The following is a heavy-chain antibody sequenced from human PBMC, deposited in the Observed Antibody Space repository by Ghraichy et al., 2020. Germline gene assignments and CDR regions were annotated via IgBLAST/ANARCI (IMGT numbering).Heavy chain of an antibody. D-gene: IGHD6-19*01. V-gene: IGHV3-33*01. J-gene: IGHJ6*02. CDR2: IWYDGGNK. CDR3: ARTGGSSGWYYYYGMDV. Sequence: GGSLRLSCAASGFTFSTYGMHWVRQAPGKGLEWVAVIWYDGGNKYYADSVKGRFTISRDNSKNTLYLQMNSLRAEDTAVYYCARTGGSSGWYYYYGMDVWGQGTTVTVSS. CDR1: GFTFSTYG.